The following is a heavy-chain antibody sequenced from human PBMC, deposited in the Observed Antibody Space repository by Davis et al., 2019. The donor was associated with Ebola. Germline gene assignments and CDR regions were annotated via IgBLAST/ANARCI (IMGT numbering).Heavy chain of an antibody. D-gene: IGHD4-17*01. CDR1: GYTFTSYG. Sequence: ASVKVSCKASGYTFTSYGISWVRQAPGQGLEWMGWISAYNGNTNYAQKLQGRVTMTTDTSTSTAYMELRSLRSDDTAVYYCAREVPGDRLWDYYGMDVWGQGTTVTVSS. CDR3: AREVPGDRLWDYYGMDV. J-gene: IGHJ6*02. V-gene: IGHV1-18*01. CDR2: ISAYNGNT.